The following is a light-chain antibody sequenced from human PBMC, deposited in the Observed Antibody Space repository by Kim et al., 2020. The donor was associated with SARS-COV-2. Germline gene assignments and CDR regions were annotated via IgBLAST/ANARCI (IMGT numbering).Light chain of an antibody. CDR2: VAS. Sequence: DIQMTQSPSSLSASVGDRVIITCRASQGIDNYVAWYQQKPGKVPKVLIYVASTLESGVPSRFSGSGSGTDFTLTISSLQPEDFATYYCQKYDSVPLTFGGGTKVDIK. CDR3: QKYDSVPLT. J-gene: IGKJ4*01. V-gene: IGKV1-27*01. CDR1: QGIDNY.